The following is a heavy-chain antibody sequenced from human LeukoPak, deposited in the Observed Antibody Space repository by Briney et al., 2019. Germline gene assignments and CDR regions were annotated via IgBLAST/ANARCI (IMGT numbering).Heavy chain of an antibody. CDR2: IKQDGSEK. Sequence: GGSLRLSCAASGFTFSSYWMSWVRQAPGKGLEWVANIKQDGSEKYYVDSVRGRFTISRDNAKNSLYLQMNSLRAEDTAVYYCARVLGGSYYPNDAFDIWGQGTMVTVSS. J-gene: IGHJ3*02. CDR3: ARVLGGSYYPNDAFDI. D-gene: IGHD1-26*01. V-gene: IGHV3-7*01. CDR1: GFTFSSYW.